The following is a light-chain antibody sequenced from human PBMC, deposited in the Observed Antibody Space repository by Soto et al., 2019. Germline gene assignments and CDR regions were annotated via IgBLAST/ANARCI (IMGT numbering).Light chain of an antibody. CDR3: SSYSFSSMGL. CDR2: EVS. CDR1: SSDIGDYDY. J-gene: IGLJ2*01. V-gene: IGLV2-14*01. Sequence: HSALTQPASVSGSPGQSITISCTGTSSDIGDYDYVSWYQQHPGKAPKTLIYEVSIRPSGISNRFSGSKSGNTAYLTISGLQLEDEADYYCSSYSFSSMGLFGGGTKLTVL.